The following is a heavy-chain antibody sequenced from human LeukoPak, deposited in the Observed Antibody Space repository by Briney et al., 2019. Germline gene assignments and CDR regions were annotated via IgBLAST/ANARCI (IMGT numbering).Heavy chain of an antibody. Sequence: GGSLRLSCVASGFTFSIYPMTWVRQAPGKGPEWVSIISDSGGITYYADSVTGRFTISRDNSKNTLYLQMNSLRAEDTAVYYCAKHRFESGGYHSTDWGQGTLVTVSS. D-gene: IGHD3-22*01. CDR3: AKHRFESGGYHSTD. CDR2: ISDSGGIT. CDR1: GFTFSIYP. V-gene: IGHV3-23*01. J-gene: IGHJ4*02.